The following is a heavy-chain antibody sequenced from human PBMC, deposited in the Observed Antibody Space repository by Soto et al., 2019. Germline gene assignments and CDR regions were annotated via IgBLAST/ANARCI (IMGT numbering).Heavy chain of an antibody. D-gene: IGHD3-10*01. CDR3: AKEKRALRFLPRWFGELNPYYYYYGMDV. V-gene: IGHV3-30*18. CDR1: GFTFSSYG. Sequence: PGGSLRLSCAASGFTFSSYGMHWVRQAPGKGLEWVAVISYDGSNKYYADSVKGRFTISRDNSKNTLYLQMNSLRAEDTAVYYCAKEKRALRFLPRWFGELNPYYYYYGMDVWGQGTTVTVSS. J-gene: IGHJ6*02. CDR2: ISYDGSNK.